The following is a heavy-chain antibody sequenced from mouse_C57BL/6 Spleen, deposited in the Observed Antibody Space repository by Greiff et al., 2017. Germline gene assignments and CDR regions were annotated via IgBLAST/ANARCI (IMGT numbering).Heavy chain of an antibody. V-gene: IGHV14-3*01. CDR2: IDPANGHT. CDR3: ARFYCDYRDAMDY. J-gene: IGHJ4*01. Sequence: VQLQQSVAELVRPGASVKLSCTASGFNIKNTYMHWVKQRPEQGLEWIGMIDPANGHTKYDPKFQGKATITADTSSNTAYLQLSSLTSVDTAIYYCARFYCDYRDAMDYWGQGTSVTGSS. D-gene: IGHD2-13*01. CDR1: GFNIKNTY.